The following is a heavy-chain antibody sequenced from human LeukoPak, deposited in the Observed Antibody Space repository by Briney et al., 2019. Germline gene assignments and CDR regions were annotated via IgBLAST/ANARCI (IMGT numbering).Heavy chain of an antibody. D-gene: IGHD3-10*01. Sequence: TSETLSLTCAVYGGSFSGYYWSWIRQPPGKGLEWIGEINHSGSTNYNPPLKSRVTISVDTSKNQFSLKLSSVTAADTAVYYCARSLSKSVVLLWFGDSPPSSWFDPWGQGTLVTVSS. CDR2: INHSGST. J-gene: IGHJ5*02. CDR3: ARSLSKSVVLLWFGDSPPSSWFDP. V-gene: IGHV4-34*01. CDR1: GGSFSGYY.